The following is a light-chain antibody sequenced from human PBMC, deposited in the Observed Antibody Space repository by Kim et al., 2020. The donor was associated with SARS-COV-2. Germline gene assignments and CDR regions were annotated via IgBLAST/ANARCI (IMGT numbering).Light chain of an antibody. J-gene: IGKJ4*01. CDR2: WAS. Sequence: DIVMTQSPDSLAVSLGERATINCKSSQSVLYSSNNKNYLAWYQQKPGQPPKLLIYWASTRESGVPDRFSGSGSGTDFTLTISSLQAEDVAVYYCQQYYSTPLTFGRDQGGYQ. V-gene: IGKV4-1*01. CDR1: QSVLYSSNNKNY. CDR3: QQYYSTPLT.